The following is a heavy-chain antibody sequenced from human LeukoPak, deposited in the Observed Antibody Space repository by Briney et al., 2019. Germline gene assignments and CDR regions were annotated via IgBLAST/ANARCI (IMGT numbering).Heavy chain of an antibody. J-gene: IGHJ4*02. D-gene: IGHD1-1*01. Sequence: PGGSLRLSCAASGFTFSSFSMNWVRQAPGKGLEWVSYISSTSSTIYYADSVKGRFTISRDNSKNTLYLQMNSLRAEDTAVYYCASEIILGSFDYWGQGTLVTVSS. V-gene: IGHV3-48*01. CDR1: GFTFSSFS. CDR2: ISSTSSTI. CDR3: ASEIILGSFDY.